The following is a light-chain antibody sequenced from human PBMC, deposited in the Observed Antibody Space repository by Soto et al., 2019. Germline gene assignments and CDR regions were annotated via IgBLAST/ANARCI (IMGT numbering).Light chain of an antibody. CDR3: SSYAGSSNLV. V-gene: IGLV2-8*01. CDR2: EVS. Sequence: QSVLTQPPSASGSPGQSVTISCTGTRSHVGAYSSVSWYQQHPGKAPKLMIYEVSKRPSGVPDRFSGSKSANTASLTVSGLQTEDEADYYCSSYAGSSNLVFGGGTKLTVL. J-gene: IGLJ2*01. CDR1: RSHVGAYSS.